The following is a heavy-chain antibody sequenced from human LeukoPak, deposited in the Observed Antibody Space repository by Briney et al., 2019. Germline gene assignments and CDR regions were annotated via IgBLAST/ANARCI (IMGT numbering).Heavy chain of an antibody. V-gene: IGHV3-33*08. D-gene: IGHD5-24*01. CDR3: ARTGGRDGHGFDY. J-gene: IGHJ4*02. CDR1: GFTFDDYA. Sequence: PGRSLRLSCAASGFTFDDYAMHWVRQAPGKGLEWVAAVLYDGSNKYYADSVKGRLTISRDNSKNTLYLQMNSLRAEDTAVYYCARTGGRDGHGFDYWGQGTLVTVSP. CDR2: VLYDGSNK.